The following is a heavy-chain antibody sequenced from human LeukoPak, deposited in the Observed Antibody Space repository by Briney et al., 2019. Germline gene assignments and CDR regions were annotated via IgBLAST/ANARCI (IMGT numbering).Heavy chain of an antibody. V-gene: IGHV3-7*01. CDR1: GCTFSSYW. D-gene: IGHD1-26*01. J-gene: IGHJ3*02. Sequence: PGGSLRLSCAASGCTFSSYWMSWVRQAPGKGLEWVANIKQDGSEKYYVDSVKGRFTISRDNAKNSLYLQMNSLRAEDTAVYYCARDLGATEAFDIWGQGTMVTVSS. CDR3: ARDLGATEAFDI. CDR2: IKQDGSEK.